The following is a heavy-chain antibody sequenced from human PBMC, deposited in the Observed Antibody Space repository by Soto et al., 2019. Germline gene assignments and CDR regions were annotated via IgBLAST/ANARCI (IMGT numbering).Heavy chain of an antibody. V-gene: IGHV1-3*01. CDR3: ARRAPGRDGYNGMEFDY. J-gene: IGHJ4*02. CDR2: INAGNGNT. D-gene: IGHD5-12*01. CDR1: GYTFTSYA. Sequence: QVQLVQSGAEVKKPGASVKVSCKASGYTFTSYAMHWVRQAPGQRLEWMGWINAGNGNTKYSQKFQGRVTITRDTSARTAYMGLSSLRSEDTAVYYCARRAPGRDGYNGMEFDYWGQGTLVTFSS.